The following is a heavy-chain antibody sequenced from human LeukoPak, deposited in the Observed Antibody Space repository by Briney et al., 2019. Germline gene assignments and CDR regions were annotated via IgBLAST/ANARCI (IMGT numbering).Heavy chain of an antibody. V-gene: IGHV1-8*01. CDR2: MNPNSGNT. CDR3: ARWGYSGYDKYYFDY. D-gene: IGHD5-12*01. J-gene: IGHJ4*02. CDR1: GYTFTSYD. Sequence: ASVKVSCKASGYTFTSYDINWARQATGQGLEWMGWMNPNSGNTGYAQKFQGRVTMTRNTSISTAYMELSSLRSEDTAVYYCARWGYSGYDKYYFDYWGQGTLVTVSS.